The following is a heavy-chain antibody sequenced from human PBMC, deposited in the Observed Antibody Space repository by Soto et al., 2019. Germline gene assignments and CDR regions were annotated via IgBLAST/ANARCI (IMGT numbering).Heavy chain of an antibody. J-gene: IGHJ4*02. V-gene: IGHV1-2*04. CDR3: ATSRDSISVAHEIDYYFDY. Sequence: GASEMVSCKASGYTFTDLYVHWVRQAPGQGLEWMGWINPNGGGTNYAQNFQGWVTMTRDTSISTAYMELSRLRSDDRAVYYCATSRDSISVAHEIDYYFDYRGQGTPVTIS. CDR1: GYTFTDLY. CDR2: INPNGGGT. D-gene: IGHD6-19*01.